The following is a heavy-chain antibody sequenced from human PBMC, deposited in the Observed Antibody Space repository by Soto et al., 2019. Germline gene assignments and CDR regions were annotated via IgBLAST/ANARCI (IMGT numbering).Heavy chain of an antibody. Sequence: PGESLKISCKGSGYSFTSYWISWVRQMPGKGLEWMGRIDPSDSYTNYSPSFQGHVTISADKSISTAYLQWSSLKASDTAMYYGARARITMIKLGAFDIWGQGTMVTVAS. CDR2: IDPSDSYT. J-gene: IGHJ3*02. V-gene: IGHV5-10-1*01. CDR3: ARARITMIKLGAFDI. CDR1: GYSFTSYW. D-gene: IGHD3-22*01.